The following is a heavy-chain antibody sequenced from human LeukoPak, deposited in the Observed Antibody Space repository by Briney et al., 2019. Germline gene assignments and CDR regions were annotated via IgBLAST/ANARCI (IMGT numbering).Heavy chain of an antibody. CDR3: ARLPNSGADLTWFDP. Sequence: GESLQISCKASGYRFTYYWIAWVRQMPGKGLEWMGIIYPNDSHTRYSPSFQGRVTISADKSISTAYLLWSSLKASDTAMYYCARLPNSGADLTWFDPWGQGTLVTVSS. J-gene: IGHJ5*02. V-gene: IGHV5-51*01. CDR2: IYPNDSHT. D-gene: IGHD3-10*01. CDR1: GYRFTYYW.